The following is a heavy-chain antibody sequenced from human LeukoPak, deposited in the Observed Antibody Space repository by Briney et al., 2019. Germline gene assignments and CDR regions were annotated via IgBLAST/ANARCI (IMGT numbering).Heavy chain of an antibody. CDR2: IYYSGST. CDR3: ARLGSGPYDYVWGSYHPYYFDY. V-gene: IGHV4-39*01. D-gene: IGHD3-16*02. J-gene: IGHJ4*01. Sequence: SETLSLTCTVSGGSVTTSYYWGWIRQPPGKGLEWIGSIYYSGSTYYNPSLKSRVTISVDTSKNQFSLKLSSVTAAATAVYYCARLGSGPYDYVWGSYHPYYFDYWGQGTLVTVSS. CDR1: GGSVTTSYY.